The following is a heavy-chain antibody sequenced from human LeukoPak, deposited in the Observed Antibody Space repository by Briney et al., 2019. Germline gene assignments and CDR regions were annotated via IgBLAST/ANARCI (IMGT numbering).Heavy chain of an antibody. CDR1: GFAFSSSA. CDR2: ISGSGGNT. V-gene: IGHV3-23*01. D-gene: IGHD5-12*01. CDR3: AKAGYDYSNINWFDP. J-gene: IGHJ5*02. Sequence: GGSLRLSCAASGFAFSSSAMSWVRQAPGKGLEWVSAISGSGGNTYYADSVKGRFSISRDNSKNTLSLQMNSLRADDTAVYFCAKAGYDYSNINWFDPWGQGTLVTVSS.